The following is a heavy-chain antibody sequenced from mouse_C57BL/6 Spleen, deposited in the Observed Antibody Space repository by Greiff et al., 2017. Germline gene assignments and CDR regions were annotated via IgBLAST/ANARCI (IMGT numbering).Heavy chain of an antibody. J-gene: IGHJ3*01. Sequence: VQLQQSGAELVRPGTSVKVSCKASGYAFTNYLIEWVKQRPGQGLEWIGVINPGSGGTKYNEKFKGKATLTADKSSSTAYMQLSSLTSEDSAVYFCARADYDGFAYWGQGTLVTVSA. V-gene: IGHV1-54*01. D-gene: IGHD2-4*01. CDR2: INPGSGGT. CDR1: GYAFTNYL. CDR3: ARADYDGFAY.